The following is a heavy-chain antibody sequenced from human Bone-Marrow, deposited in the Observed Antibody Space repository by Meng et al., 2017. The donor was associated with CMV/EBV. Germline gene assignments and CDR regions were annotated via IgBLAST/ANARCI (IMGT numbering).Heavy chain of an antibody. V-gene: IGHV1-2*02. D-gene: IGHD3-3*01. CDR2: INPNSGGT. Sequence: WGRQAPGQGLEWMGWINPNSGGTNYAQKFQGRVTMTRDTSISTAYMELSRLRSDDTAVYYCARENGNARPYYDFWSGYYTVNWFDPWGQGTLVTVSS. J-gene: IGHJ5*02. CDR3: ARENGNARPYYDFWSGYYTVNWFDP.